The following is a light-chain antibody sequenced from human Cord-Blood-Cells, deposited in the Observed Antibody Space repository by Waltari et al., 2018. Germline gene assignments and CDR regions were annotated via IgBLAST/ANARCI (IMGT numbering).Light chain of an antibody. CDR1: QSISSW. J-gene: IGKJ4*01. V-gene: IGKV1-5*03. Sequence: DIQMTQSPSTLSASVGDRVTITCRASQSISSWLAWYQQKPGKAPKLLIYKASSLDSGVPSRFSGSGSGTEFTLNISSLQPDDFATYYCQQYNSYSPLTFGGGTKVEIK. CDR3: QQYNSYSPLT. CDR2: KAS.